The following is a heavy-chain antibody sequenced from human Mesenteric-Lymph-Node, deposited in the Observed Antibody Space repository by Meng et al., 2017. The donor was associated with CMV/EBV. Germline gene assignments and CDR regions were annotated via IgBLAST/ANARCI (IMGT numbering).Heavy chain of an antibody. CDR3: ATNYDFWSGYTFDP. D-gene: IGHD3-3*01. Sequence: LSLTGAASGFTFSDYAMNWVRQAPGKGLEWVANIKEDGTQKCYVDSVEGRFTISRDNGKNSLYLQMNSVRVGDTAVYYCATNYDFWSGYTFDPRGQGTLVTVSS. CDR1: GFTFSDYA. CDR2: IKEDGTQK. V-gene: IGHV3-7*01. J-gene: IGHJ5*02.